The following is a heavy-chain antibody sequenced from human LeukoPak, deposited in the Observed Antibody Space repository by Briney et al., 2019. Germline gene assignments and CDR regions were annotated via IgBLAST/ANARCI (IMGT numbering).Heavy chain of an antibody. CDR1: GGSISSRSYY. V-gene: IGHV4-39*01. J-gene: IGHJ4*02. D-gene: IGHD3-16*01. CDR3: AMGEKVLDYFDY. Sequence: SETLSLICTVSGGSISSRSYYWGWIRQPPGKGLEWIGKISDSGNTYYSPSLRSRVTISIDMSKNQFSLKLSSVTATDTAVYYCAMGEKVLDYFDYWGQGTLVTVSS. CDR2: ISDSGNT.